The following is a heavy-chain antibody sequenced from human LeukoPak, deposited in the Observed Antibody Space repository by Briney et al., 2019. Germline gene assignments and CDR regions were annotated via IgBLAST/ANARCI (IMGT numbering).Heavy chain of an antibody. CDR2: IYPGDYET. CDR1: GYSFSNYW. CDR3: AIPPGYCGNDCSFDH. J-gene: IGHJ4*02. V-gene: IGHV5-51*01. D-gene: IGHD2-21*02. Sequence: GESLKISCEGSGYSFSNYWIGWVRQMPGKGLEWMGIIYPGDYETRYSPSFQGLVTISVDKSISTAYLQWSSLRASDTAMYYCAIPPGYCGNDCSFDHWGQGTLVTVSS.